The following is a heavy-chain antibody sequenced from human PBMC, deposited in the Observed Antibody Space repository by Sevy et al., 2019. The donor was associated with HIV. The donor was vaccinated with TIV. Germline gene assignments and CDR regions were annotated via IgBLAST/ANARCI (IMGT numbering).Heavy chain of an antibody. V-gene: IGHV3-23*01. CDR1: GFTFSTYT. Sequence: GGSLRLSCAASGFTFSTYTMSWVRQAPGKGLEWVSAISGSAGSTYYADLVQGRFTTPRDKSKNTLYLQMTSLRAEDTAVYYCAKGDRTFYGLDVWGQGTTVTVSS. CDR3: AKGDRTFYGLDV. J-gene: IGHJ6*02. CDR2: ISGSAGST. D-gene: IGHD2-15*01.